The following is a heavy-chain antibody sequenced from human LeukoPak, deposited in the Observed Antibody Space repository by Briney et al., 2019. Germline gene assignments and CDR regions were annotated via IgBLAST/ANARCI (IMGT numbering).Heavy chain of an antibody. CDR1: GGTFSSYA. J-gene: IGHJ6*02. V-gene: IGHV1-69*04. Sequence: SVKVSCKASGGTFSSYAISWVRQAPGQGLEWMGRIIPILGIANYAQKFQGRVTITADKSTSTAYMELSSLRSEDTAVYYCARSLYYYYYGMDVWGQGTTVTVSS. CDR2: IIPILGIA. CDR3: ARSLYYYYYGMDV.